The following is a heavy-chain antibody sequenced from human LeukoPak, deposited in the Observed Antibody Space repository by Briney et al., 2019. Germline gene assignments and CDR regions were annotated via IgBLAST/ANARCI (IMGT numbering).Heavy chain of an antibody. CDR1: GFTFSTYC. V-gene: IGHV3-74*01. J-gene: IGHJ4*02. CDR2: ICPDGTVT. Sequence: GGSLRLSCAASGFTFSTYCMHWVRQAPGKGPMWVSRICPDGTVTNYSDSVKARFIISRDNARNTVYLQMNSLRVEDTAVYYCVRDFRSADYWGQGTLVTVSS. CDR3: VRDFRSADY.